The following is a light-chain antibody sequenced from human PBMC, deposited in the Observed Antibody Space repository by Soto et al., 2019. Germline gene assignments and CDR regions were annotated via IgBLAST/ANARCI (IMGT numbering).Light chain of an antibody. CDR1: QSVRSSY. CDR3: QQYGSTPKT. CDR2: DAS. V-gene: IGKV3-20*01. J-gene: IGKJ2*01. Sequence: EIVLTQSPGTLSLSPGERATLSCRASQSVRSSYLAWFQQKPGQAPRLLIYDASSRATGIPDRFSGSESGTDFTLTISRLVPEDFAVYYCQQYGSTPKTFGQGTKLEIK.